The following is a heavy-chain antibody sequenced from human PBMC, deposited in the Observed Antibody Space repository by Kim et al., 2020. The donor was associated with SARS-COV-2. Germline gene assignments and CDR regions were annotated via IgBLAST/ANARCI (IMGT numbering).Heavy chain of an antibody. D-gene: IGHD3-3*01. CDR3: ARTSPSYDFWSGSSYYYYYGMDV. Sequence: SETLSLTCTVSGGSISSRSYYWGWIRQPPGKGLEWIGSIYYSGSTYYNPSLKSRVTISVDTSKNQFSLKLSSVTAADTAVYYCARTSPSYDFWSGSSYYYYYGMDVWGQGTTVTVSS. J-gene: IGHJ6*02. V-gene: IGHV4-39*01. CDR2: IYYSGST. CDR1: GGSISSRSYY.